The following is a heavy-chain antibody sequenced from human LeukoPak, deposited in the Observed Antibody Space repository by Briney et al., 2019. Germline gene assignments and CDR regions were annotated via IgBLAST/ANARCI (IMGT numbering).Heavy chain of an antibody. Sequence: GGSLRLSCAASGFTFDDYGMSWVRQAPGKGLEWVSGINWNGGSTGYADSVKGRFTISRDNAKNSLYLQMNSLRAEDTALYYCARAFNYYGSGSYSTSVFAFDIWGQGTMVTVSS. CDR2: INWNGGST. V-gene: IGHV3-20*04. CDR3: ARAFNYYGSGSYSTSVFAFDI. J-gene: IGHJ3*02. CDR1: GFTFDDYG. D-gene: IGHD3-10*01.